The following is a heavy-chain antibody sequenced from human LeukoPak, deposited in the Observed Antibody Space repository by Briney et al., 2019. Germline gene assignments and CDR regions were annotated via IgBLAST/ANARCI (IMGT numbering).Heavy chain of an antibody. CDR2: INHSGST. V-gene: IGHV4-34*01. J-gene: IGHJ6*02. D-gene: IGHD3-3*01. CDR1: GGSFSGYY. CDR3: ARVGIFQPPLRYGMDV. Sequence: PSETLSLTCAVYGGSFSGYYWSWIRQPPGKGLEWIGEINHSGSTNYNPSLKSRVTISVDTSKNQFSLKLSSVTAADTAVYYCARVGIFQPPLRYGMDVWGQGTTVTVSS.